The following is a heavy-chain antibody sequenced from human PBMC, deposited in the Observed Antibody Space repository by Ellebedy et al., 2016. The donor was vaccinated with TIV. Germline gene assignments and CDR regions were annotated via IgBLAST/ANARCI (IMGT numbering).Heavy chain of an antibody. CDR3: AAAHYYFYGKDV. J-gene: IGHJ6*02. CDR2: ISSSGTTK. D-gene: IGHD2-15*01. Sequence: GESLKISCAASGFPFSRFVFRWVRQSPGKGLEWVSYISSSGTTKYYADSVTGRFTISRENAKNALYLQMNSLRAEDTAVYYGAAAHYYFYGKDVWGQGTRVTVSS. V-gene: IGHV3-48*03. CDR1: GFPFSRFV.